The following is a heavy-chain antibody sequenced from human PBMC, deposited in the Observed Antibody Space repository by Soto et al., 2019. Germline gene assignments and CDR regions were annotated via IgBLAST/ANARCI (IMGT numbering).Heavy chain of an antibody. J-gene: IGHJ4*02. D-gene: IGHD3-9*01. V-gene: IGHV3-30*18. Sequence: GGSLRLSCAASGFTFSSYGMHWVRQAPGKGLECVAVISYDGSNKYYADSVKGRFTISRDNSKNTLYLQMNSLRAEDTAVYYCAKSRRSLDYDTLSSFDYWGQGTLVTVSS. CDR2: ISYDGSNK. CDR1: GFTFSSYG. CDR3: AKSRRSLDYDTLSSFDY.